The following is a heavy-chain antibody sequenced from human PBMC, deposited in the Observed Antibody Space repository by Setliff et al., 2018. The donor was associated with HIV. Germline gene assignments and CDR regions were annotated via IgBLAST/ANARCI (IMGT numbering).Heavy chain of an antibody. CDR1: GGSMNSGGYS. Sequence: SETLSLTCAVSGGSMNSGGYSWSWIRQPPGKGLEWIGYIYHSGSAIYNPSLNSRVIISADRSKNQFSLKLNSVTAADTAVYYCVRVPDYWGQGTLVTVSS. CDR3: VRVPDY. J-gene: IGHJ4*02. CDR2: IYHSGSA. V-gene: IGHV4-30-2*01.